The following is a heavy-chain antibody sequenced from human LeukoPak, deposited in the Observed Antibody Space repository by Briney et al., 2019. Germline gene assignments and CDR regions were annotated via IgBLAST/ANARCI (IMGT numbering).Heavy chain of an antibody. CDR3: AKDRPNYHESNGHYYRPNGDY. Sequence: QPGGSLRLSCAASGFTFNIYAMSWVRQAPGKGLEWVSSITSSGDVTFYADSVKDRFTISRDNSKNTLYLQMSRPRAEDTAVYYCAKDRPNYHESNGHYYRPNGDYWGQGTLVTVSS. D-gene: IGHD3-22*01. V-gene: IGHV3-23*01. CDR1: GFTFNIYA. CDR2: ITSSGDVT. J-gene: IGHJ4*02.